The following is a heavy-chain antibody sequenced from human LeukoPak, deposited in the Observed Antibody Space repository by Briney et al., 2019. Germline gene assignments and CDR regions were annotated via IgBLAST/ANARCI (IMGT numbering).Heavy chain of an antibody. V-gene: IGHV4-59*01. CDR3: ARWVATPHYFDY. D-gene: IGHD5-12*01. Sequence: SETLSLTCTVSGGSISSYYWSWIRQPPGKGLEWIGYIYYSGSTSYNPSLESRVTISVDTSKNQFSLKLSSVTAADTAVYYCARWVATPHYFDYWGQGTLVTVSS. CDR2: IYYSGST. CDR1: GGSISSYY. J-gene: IGHJ4*02.